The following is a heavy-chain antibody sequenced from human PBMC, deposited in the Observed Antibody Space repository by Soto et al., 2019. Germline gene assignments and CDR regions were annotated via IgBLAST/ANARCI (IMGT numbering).Heavy chain of an antibody. CDR1: GGSISIYY. CDR2: IYYSGST. V-gene: IGHV4-59*01. Sequence: SEPLSLTCTGYGGSISIYYWSWIRHPPGKGLEWIGYIYYSGSTNYNPSLKSRVTISVDTSKNQFSLKLSSVTAADTAVYYCARDRVAVAGFAFGFDYWGQGTLVTVSS. CDR3: ARDRVAVAGFAFGFDY. J-gene: IGHJ4*02. D-gene: IGHD6-19*01.